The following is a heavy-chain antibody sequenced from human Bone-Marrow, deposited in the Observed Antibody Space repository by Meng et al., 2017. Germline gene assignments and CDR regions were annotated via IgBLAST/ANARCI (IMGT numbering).Heavy chain of an antibody. CDR1: GFSLSTSGVG. V-gene: IGHV2-5*01. Sequence: ITFKEPGPTLVKPHPTLPLPCTFSGFSLSTSGVGVGWIRQPPGKALEWLALIYWNDDKRYSPSLKSRLTITKDTSKNQVVLTMTNMDPVDTATYYCAHRVMVRGVLNNWFDPWGQGTLVTVSS. J-gene: IGHJ5*02. CDR3: AHRVMVRGVLNNWFDP. D-gene: IGHD3-10*01. CDR2: IYWNDDK.